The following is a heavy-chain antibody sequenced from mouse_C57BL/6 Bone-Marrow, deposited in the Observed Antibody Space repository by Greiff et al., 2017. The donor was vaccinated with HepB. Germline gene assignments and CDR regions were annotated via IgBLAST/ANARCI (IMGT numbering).Heavy chain of an antibody. CDR2: IYPGSGST. J-gene: IGHJ4*01. D-gene: IGHD1-1*01. CDR1: GYTFTSYW. V-gene: IGHV1-55*01. Sequence: VQLQQPGAELVKPGASEKMSCKASGYTFTSYWINWVKQRPGQGLEWIGDIYPGSGSTNYNEKFKSKATLTVDTSSSTAYMQLSILTSEDSAVYFCARNYGSNYYAMDYWGQGTSVTVSS. CDR3: ARNYGSNYYAMDY.